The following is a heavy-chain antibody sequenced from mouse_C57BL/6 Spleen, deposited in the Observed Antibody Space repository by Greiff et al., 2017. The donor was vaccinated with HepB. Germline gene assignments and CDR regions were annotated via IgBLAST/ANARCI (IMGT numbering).Heavy chain of an antibody. Sequence: EVQLVESGGGLVQSGRSLRLSCATSGFTFSDFYMEWVRQAPGKGLEWIAASRNKANDYTTEYSASVKGRFIVSRDTSQSILYLQMNALRAEDTAMYYCARDGISFAMDYWGQGTSVTVSS. J-gene: IGHJ4*01. CDR1: GFTFSDFY. CDR3: ARDGISFAMDY. CDR2: SRNKANDYTT. D-gene: IGHD6-2*01. V-gene: IGHV7-1*01.